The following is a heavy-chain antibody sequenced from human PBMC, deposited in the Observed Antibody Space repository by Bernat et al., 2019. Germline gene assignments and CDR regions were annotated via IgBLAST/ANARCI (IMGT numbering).Heavy chain of an antibody. V-gene: IGHV3-30*18. CDR3: AKDFSYSSGSYFACHI. D-gene: IGHD6-19*01. J-gene: IGHJ3*02. Sequence: QMHLVESGGGVVQPGRSLRLSCAASGFTFSSYGMHWVRQAPGKGLEWVAVISYDGSNKYYADSVKGRFTISRDNFKNTLYLQMSSLRAEDTAVYYCAKDFSYSSGSYFACHIWGQGTMVTVSS. CDR1: GFTFSSYG. CDR2: ISYDGSNK.